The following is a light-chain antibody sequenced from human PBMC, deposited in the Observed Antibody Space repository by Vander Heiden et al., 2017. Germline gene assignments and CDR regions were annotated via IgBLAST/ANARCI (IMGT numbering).Light chain of an antibody. CDR1: NIGRKS. CDR2: RDS. CDR3: QGWDSSTVV. Sequence: SYELTQPLSMSVALAHTARITCGGNNIGRKSGHWDQQKPGQAPVLVIYRDSNGPSGIPERFSASNSWNTATLTISRAQAGDEADYYCQGWDSSTVVFGGGTKLTVL. V-gene: IGLV3-9*01. J-gene: IGLJ2*01.